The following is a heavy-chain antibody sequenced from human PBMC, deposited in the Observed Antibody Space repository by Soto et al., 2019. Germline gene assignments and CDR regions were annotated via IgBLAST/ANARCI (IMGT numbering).Heavy chain of an antibody. D-gene: IGHD3-10*01. Sequence: GGSLRLSCAASGFTFSSYGMHWVRQAPGKGLEWVSAISGSGGSTYYADSVKGRFTISRDNSKNTLYLQMNSLRAEDTAVYYCAKDVLNYYGSGSLNECDAFDIWGQGTMVTVSS. CDR2: ISGSGGST. V-gene: IGHV3-23*01. J-gene: IGHJ3*02. CDR1: GFTFSSYG. CDR3: AKDVLNYYGSGSLNECDAFDI.